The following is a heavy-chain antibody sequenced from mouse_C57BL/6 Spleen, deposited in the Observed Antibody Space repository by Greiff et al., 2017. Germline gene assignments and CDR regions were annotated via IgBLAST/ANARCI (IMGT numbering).Heavy chain of an antibody. V-gene: IGHV8-8*01. CDR2: IWWDDDK. Sequence: QVTLKESGPGILQPSQTLSLTCSFSGFSLSTFGMGVGWIRQPSGKGLEWLAHIWWDDDKYYNPALKSRLTISKDTSKNQVFLKIANVDTADTATYYCARILSGDDYDAAWFAYWGQGTLVTVSA. J-gene: IGHJ3*01. D-gene: IGHD2-4*01. CDR3: ARILSGDDYDAAWFAY. CDR1: GFSLSTFGMG.